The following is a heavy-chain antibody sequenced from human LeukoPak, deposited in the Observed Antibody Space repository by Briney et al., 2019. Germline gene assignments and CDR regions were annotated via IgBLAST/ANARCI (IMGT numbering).Heavy chain of an antibody. CDR3: ARAEGSGSSFDY. CDR1: GFPFRSYS. V-gene: IGHV3-21*01. CDR2: ISSSSTHI. Sequence: GGSLRLTCAASGFPFRSYSMNWVRQAPGKGLEWVSSISSSSTHIYYADSVKGRFTISRDNAKNSLYLQMNSLRVEDTAVYYCARAEGSGSSFDYWGQGTLVTVSS. J-gene: IGHJ4*02. D-gene: IGHD3-10*01.